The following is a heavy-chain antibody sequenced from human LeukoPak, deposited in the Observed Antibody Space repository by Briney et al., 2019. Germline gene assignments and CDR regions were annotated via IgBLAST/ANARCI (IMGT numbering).Heavy chain of an antibody. J-gene: IGHJ4*02. Sequence: GGSLRLSCAASGFLFSSFEVNWVRQAPGKGLEWVSYISSSGITIYYADSVKGRFTISRDNAKNSLYLQMKSLRAEDTAVYYCAREMGGYPFDYWGQGTLVTVSS. CDR2: ISSSGITI. D-gene: IGHD5-12*01. V-gene: IGHV3-48*03. CDR3: AREMGGYPFDY. CDR1: GFLFSSFE.